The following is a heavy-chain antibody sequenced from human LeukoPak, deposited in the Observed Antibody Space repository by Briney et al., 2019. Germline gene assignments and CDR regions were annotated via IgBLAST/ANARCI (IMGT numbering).Heavy chain of an antibody. V-gene: IGHV3-21*01. CDR3: AREEYSGSYYFDY. D-gene: IGHD1-26*01. CDR1: GFTFSSYS. CDR2: ISSSSSYI. J-gene: IGHJ4*02. Sequence: PGGSLRLSCAASGFTFSSYSMNWVRQAPGKGLEWVSSISSSSSYIYYADSVKGRFTISRDNAKNSLYLQMNSLRAEDTAVYYCAREEYSGSYYFDYWGQGTQVTVSS.